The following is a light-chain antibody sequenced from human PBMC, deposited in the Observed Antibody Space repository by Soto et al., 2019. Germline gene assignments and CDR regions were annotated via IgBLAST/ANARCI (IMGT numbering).Light chain of an antibody. J-gene: IGKJ2*01. CDR2: GAS. CDR1: QSVSSSY. CDR3: QQYGSSPYT. Sequence: EIVLTQSPGTLSLSPGERATLSCRASQSVSSSYLAWYQQKPGQAPRLLIYGASSRATGIPDRFSGSGSGTDYTLTISIREPGDFAVYYCQQYGSSPYTLGQGNKLEIK. V-gene: IGKV3-20*01.